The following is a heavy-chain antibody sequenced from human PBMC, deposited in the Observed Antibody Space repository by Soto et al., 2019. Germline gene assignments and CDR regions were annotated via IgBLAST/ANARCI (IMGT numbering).Heavy chain of an antibody. V-gene: IGHV3-15*07. CDR3: TTDLSRSSGYTFDY. Sequence: GGSLRLSSAAPCFAFHQAWMKWVRPAPGEGLEWVGRIKTNPEGATTDYAAPVKGRFIISRDDSKDTLYLQMDSLTTDDTAVYYCTTDLSRSSGYTFDYWGQGSLVTVSS. CDR2: IKTNPEGATT. D-gene: IGHD6-19*01. CDR1: CFAFHQAW. J-gene: IGHJ4*02.